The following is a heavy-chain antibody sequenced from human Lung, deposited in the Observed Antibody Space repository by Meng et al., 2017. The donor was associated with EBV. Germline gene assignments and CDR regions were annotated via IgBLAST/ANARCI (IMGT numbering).Heavy chain of an antibody. CDR2: INEHGSIT. CDR3: SRDLVGSADS. V-gene: IGHV3-74*01. D-gene: IGHD3-16*01. J-gene: IGHJ4*02. Sequence: LVESGGVLFRPGGSLKIACEGSGYTFSRYWMHWVRQVPGKGLLWVSRINEHGSITTYADSVKGRFTISRDNAKNTMYLQMNSLRDEDTGVYFCSRDLVGSADSWGQGTLVTVSS. CDR1: GYTFSRYW.